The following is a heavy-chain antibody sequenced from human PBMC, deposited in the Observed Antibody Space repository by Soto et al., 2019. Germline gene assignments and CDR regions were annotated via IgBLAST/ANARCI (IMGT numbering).Heavy chain of an antibody. V-gene: IGHV1-69*13. J-gene: IGHJ6*02. CDR3: ARDPGAILGFNYYGMDV. Sequence: GASVKVSCEAPGGTFSRNDISWVRQETGQGHEWMGGVIPIFGTANSAQKFQGRVTITADESTSTAYMELSSLRSEDTAVYYCARDPGAILGFNYYGMDVWGQGTTVT. CDR1: GGTFSRND. CDR2: VIPIFGTA. D-gene: IGHD2-15*01.